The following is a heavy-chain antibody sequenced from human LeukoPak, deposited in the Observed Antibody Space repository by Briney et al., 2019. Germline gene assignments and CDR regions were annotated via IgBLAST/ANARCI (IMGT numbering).Heavy chain of an antibody. D-gene: IGHD3-22*01. J-gene: IGHJ4*02. V-gene: IGHV4-4*07. CDR2: IYSSGSA. CDR1: GGSISSYY. CDR3: ARNYYDSNGYYSSFDY. Sequence: SETLSLTCTVSGGSISSYYWSWIRQPAGKGLEWIGRIYSSGSANYNPSLKSRVTMSVDTSKNQFSLKLSPVTAADTAVYYCARNYYDSNGYYSSFDYWGQGTLVTVSS.